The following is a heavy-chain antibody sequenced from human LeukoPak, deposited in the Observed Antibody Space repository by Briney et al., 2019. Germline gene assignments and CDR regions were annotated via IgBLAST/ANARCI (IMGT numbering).Heavy chain of an antibody. CDR1: GFTFSSYA. Sequence: GGSLRLSCAASGFTFSSYAMHWVRQAPGKGLEWVAVISYDGSNKYYADSVKGRFTISRDNSKNTLYLQMNSLRAEDTAVYYCARDPPYSSGWYFYWGQGTLVTVSS. CDR3: ARDPPYSSGWYFY. CDR2: ISYDGSNK. V-gene: IGHV3-30*04. J-gene: IGHJ4*02. D-gene: IGHD6-19*01.